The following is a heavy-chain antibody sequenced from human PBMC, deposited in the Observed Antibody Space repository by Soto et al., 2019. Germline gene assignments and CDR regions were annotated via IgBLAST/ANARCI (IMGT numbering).Heavy chain of an antibody. Sequence: EVQLVESGGGLVQPGGPLRLSCVASGFTFSDYNMNWVRQAPGKGLEWVSFISGRSNTIYYADSVKGRFTISRDNAKNSLYLLMNSLRAEDTAVYHCAREGDGSGFFSDFWGQRTLVTVSS. V-gene: IGHV3-48*01. CDR1: GFTFSDYN. J-gene: IGHJ4*02. D-gene: IGHD3-22*01. CDR2: ISGRSNTI. CDR3: AREGDGSGFFSDF.